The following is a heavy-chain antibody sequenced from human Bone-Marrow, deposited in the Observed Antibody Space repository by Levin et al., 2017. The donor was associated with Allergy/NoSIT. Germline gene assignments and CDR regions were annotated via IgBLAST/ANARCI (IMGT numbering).Heavy chain of an antibody. Sequence: GGSLRLSCKGSGYIFTNYWIGWVRQMPGKGLEWMGIIYPGDSDTRYSPSFQGQVTISADKSISTAYLQWSSLKASDTAIYYCARPLEGSDYYYGMDVWGQGTTVTVSS. CDR1: GYIFTNYW. J-gene: IGHJ6*02. CDR2: IYPGDSDT. V-gene: IGHV5-51*01. D-gene: IGHD3-10*01. CDR3: ARPLEGSDYYYGMDV.